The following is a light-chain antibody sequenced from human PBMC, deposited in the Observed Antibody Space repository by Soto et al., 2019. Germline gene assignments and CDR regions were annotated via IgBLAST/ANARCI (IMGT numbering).Light chain of an antibody. CDR3: QHYHNFPRT. CDR1: ETISSD. V-gene: IGKV3-15*01. Sequence: ILMTQSPATLSVSPGERVTLSCGASETISSDLAWYQHRPGQAPRLLIYGASTRAPGVPARFSGSGSGTDFALAISNLQPEDFGLYYCQHYHNFPRTFGQGTKLEIK. CDR2: GAS. J-gene: IGKJ2*01.